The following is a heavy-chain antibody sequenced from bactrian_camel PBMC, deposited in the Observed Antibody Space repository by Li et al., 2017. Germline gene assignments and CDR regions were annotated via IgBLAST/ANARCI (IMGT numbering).Heavy chain of an antibody. CDR3: AAGYGGSWLDY. CDR2: INSGGGST. Sequence: VQLVESGGGLVQPGGSLRLSCAASGFTFSSYAMFWVRQAPGKGLEWVSAINSGGGSTYYADSVKGRFTISRDNAKNTLYLHLNSLKTEDTAMYYCAAGYGGSWLDYWGQGTQVTVS. D-gene: IGHD6*01. CDR1: GFTFSSYA. J-gene: IGHJ4*01. V-gene: IGHV3S31*01.